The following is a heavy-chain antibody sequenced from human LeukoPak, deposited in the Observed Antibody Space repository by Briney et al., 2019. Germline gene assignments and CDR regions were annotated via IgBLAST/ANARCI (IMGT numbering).Heavy chain of an antibody. CDR2: ISGSGGVT. CDR1: GVTFSSYA. D-gene: IGHD3-22*01. J-gene: IGHJ4*02. Sequence: GGSLRLSCAASGVTFSSYAMSWVRQAPGKGLEWGSGISGSGGVTHYADSVKGRFTISRDNSNNTLYLQMNSLRAEDTAVYYCAKDLFTMIVVSLYYWGQGTLVTVSS. CDR3: AKDLFTMIVVSLYY. V-gene: IGHV3-23*01.